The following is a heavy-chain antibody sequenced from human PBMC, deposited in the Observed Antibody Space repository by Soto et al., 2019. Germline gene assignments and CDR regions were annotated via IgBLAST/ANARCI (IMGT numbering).Heavy chain of an antibody. Sequence: GGSLRPSFATSGFSLSDHCLPWVRPAPGKGLVWLSRLCHDGTIAIYSDSVKGRFSISRDIAKNTLYLQMNSLRAEDTAVYYCAKRPLTAAGFDYWGQGTLVTVSS. CDR1: GFSLSDHC. V-gene: IGHV3-74*01. D-gene: IGHD6-13*01. J-gene: IGHJ4*02. CDR3: AKRPLTAAGFDY. CDR2: LCHDGTIA.